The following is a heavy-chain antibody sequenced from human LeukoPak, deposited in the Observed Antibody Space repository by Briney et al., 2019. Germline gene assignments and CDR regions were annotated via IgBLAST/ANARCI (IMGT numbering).Heavy chain of an antibody. CDR3: ARAGSSGWDYRGFDY. Sequence: GGSLRLSCAASGFTFSSYAMSWVRQAPGKGLEWVSSISSSSSYIHYADSVKGRFTISRDNAKNSLYLQMNSLRAEDTAVYYCARAGSSGWDYRGFDYWGQGTLVTVSS. CDR2: ISSSSSYI. D-gene: IGHD6-19*01. V-gene: IGHV3-21*01. J-gene: IGHJ4*02. CDR1: GFTFSSYA.